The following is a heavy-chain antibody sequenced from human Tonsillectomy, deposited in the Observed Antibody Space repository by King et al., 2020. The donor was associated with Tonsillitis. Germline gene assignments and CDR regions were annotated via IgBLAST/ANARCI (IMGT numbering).Heavy chain of an antibody. J-gene: IGHJ6*02. Sequence: VQLVESGGGLVQPGGSLRLSCAASGFTFSSYWMHWVRPAPGKGLVWVSRINSDGSSTSDADSEKGRFTISRDNAENTGYLQMNNLRAEDTAVYYCARTPDIVVVPAASPLYYYYGMDVWGQGTTVTVSS. CDR1: GFTFSSYW. V-gene: IGHV3-74*01. CDR3: ARTPDIVVVPAASPLYYYYGMDV. D-gene: IGHD2-2*01. CDR2: INSDGSST.